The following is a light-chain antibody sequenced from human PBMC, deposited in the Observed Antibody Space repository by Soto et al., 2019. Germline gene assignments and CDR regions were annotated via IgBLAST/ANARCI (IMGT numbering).Light chain of an antibody. V-gene: IGLV1-44*01. CDR1: SSNIGRNT. J-gene: IGLJ3*02. CDR2: SSD. CDR3: AAWDDSVNGLV. Sequence: QSVLTQPPSASGTPGQRVTIYCSGGSSNIGRNTVDWFQLLPGTAPKLLIYSSDQRPSGVPDRFSGSRSGTSASLAISGLKSEDEAAYFCAAWDDSVNGLVFGGGTKVTVL.